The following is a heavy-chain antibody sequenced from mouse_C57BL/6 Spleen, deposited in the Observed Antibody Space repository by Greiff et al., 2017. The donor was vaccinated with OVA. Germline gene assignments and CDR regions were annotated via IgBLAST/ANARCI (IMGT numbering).Heavy chain of an antibody. CDR1: GYTFTDYE. CDR3: ARRGGYGYAMDY. D-gene: IGHD2-2*01. CDR2: IDPETGGT. J-gene: IGHJ4*01. Sequence: VQLQQSGAELVRPGASVTLSCKASGYTFTDYEMHWVKQTPVHGLEWIGAIDPETGGTAYNQKFKDKATLTVDKSSSTAYMQLSSLTSEDSAVYCCARRGGYGYAMDYWGQGTSVTVSS. V-gene: IGHV1-15*01.